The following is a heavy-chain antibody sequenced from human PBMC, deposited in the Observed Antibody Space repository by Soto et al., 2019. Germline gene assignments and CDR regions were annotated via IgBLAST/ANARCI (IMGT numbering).Heavy chain of an antibody. CDR2: ITGDNGDT. CDR3: ARHWLLDF. J-gene: IGHJ4*02. CDR1: GYTITDYS. D-gene: IGHD3-10*01. Sequence: QVQLVQSGAEVKTPGASVKLSCKASGYTITDYSMHWVRQAPGQRPEWMGWITGDNGDTKYSQKFQGRVTITRDTTASTAYMDLSSLRSADTAVYYCARHWLLDFWGQGALVTVSS. V-gene: IGHV1-3*01.